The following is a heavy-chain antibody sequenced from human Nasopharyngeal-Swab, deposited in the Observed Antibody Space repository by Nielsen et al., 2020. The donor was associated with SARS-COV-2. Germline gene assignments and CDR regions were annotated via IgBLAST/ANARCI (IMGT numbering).Heavy chain of an antibody. J-gene: IGHJ4*02. CDR2: IFGGGST. Sequence: WIRQPPGKGLEWVSVIFGGGSTYHAHSLRGRFTISRHDSKNTLYLQMNDLRTEDTAMYYCAGGADGYNYRSDYWGQGTLVTVSS. CDR3: AGGADGYNYRSDY. V-gene: IGHV3-53*04. D-gene: IGHD5-24*01.